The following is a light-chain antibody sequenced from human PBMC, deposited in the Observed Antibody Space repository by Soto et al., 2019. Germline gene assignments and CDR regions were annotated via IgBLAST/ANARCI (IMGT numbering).Light chain of an antibody. V-gene: IGLV1-40*01. J-gene: IGLJ1*01. CDR3: QSYDSSLSQV. Sequence: QSVLTQPPSVSGAPGQRVTIFCTGSSSNIGAGYDVHWYQQLPGTAPKLLIYGNSNRPSGVPDRFSGSKSGTSASLAITGLQAEDEADYYCQSYDSSLSQVFGTGTKLTVL. CDR2: GNS. CDR1: SSNIGAGYD.